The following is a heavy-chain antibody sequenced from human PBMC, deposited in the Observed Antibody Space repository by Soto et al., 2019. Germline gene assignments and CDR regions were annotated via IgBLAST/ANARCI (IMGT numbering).Heavy chain of an antibody. CDR2: IYYSGST. V-gene: IGHV4-30-4*01. D-gene: IGHD4-17*01. J-gene: IGHJ4*02. Sequence: QVQLQESGPGLVKPSQTLSLTCTVSGGSISRGDYYWSWIRQPPGKGLEWIGYIYYSGSTYNNPSLKSRVTGSVYTSKNQFSLKLTSVTAADTAVYYCAHAGLGYGDFDFDYWGQGTLVTVSS. CDR3: AHAGLGYGDFDFDY. CDR1: GGSISRGDYY.